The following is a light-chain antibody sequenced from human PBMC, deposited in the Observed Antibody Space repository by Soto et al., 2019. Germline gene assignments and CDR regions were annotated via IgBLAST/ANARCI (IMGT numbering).Light chain of an antibody. CDR2: AAS. CDR1: QRISSY. Sequence: DIQMTQSPSSLPASVGDRVTITCRASQRISSYLNWYQQKPGKAPKLLIYAASTLQSGVPSRFSGSGSGTDIVLTNSRLQTEDFATYYCKQSYSAPPITFGHGTRLEIK. J-gene: IGKJ5*01. CDR3: KQSYSAPPIT. V-gene: IGKV1-39*01.